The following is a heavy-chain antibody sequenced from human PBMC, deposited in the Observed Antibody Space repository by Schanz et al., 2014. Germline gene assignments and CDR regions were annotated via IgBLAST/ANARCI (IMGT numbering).Heavy chain of an antibody. D-gene: IGHD3-3*01. J-gene: IGHJ4*02. V-gene: IGHV3-74*01. Sequence: EVQLVESGGCLVQPGGSLRLSCAASGFTFSDSWMHWVRQAPGKGLVWVSRTSNDGSFTTFADSVKGRFTISRDNAKNTLYLQMNSLRAEDTAVYYCARDKGGYYPFDYWGQGTLVTVSS. CDR3: ARDKGGYYPFDY. CDR1: GFTFSDSW. CDR2: TSNDGSFT.